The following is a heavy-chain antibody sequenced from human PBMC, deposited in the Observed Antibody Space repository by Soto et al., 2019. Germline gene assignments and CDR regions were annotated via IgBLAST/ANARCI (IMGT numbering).Heavy chain of an antibody. CDR1: GGSFSGYY. J-gene: IGHJ4*02. D-gene: IGHD3-10*01. CDR2: INHSGST. V-gene: IGHV4-34*01. CDR3: ARGRITMVRSSGYYFDY. Sequence: SETLSLTCAVYGGSFSGYYWSWIRQPPGKGLEWIGEINHSGSTNYNPSLKSRVTISVDTSKNQFSLKLSSVTAADTAVYYCARGRITMVRSSGYYFDYWGQGTLVTVSS.